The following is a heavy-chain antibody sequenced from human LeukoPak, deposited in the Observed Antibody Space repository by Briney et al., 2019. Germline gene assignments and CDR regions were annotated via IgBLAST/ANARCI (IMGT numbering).Heavy chain of an antibody. J-gene: IGHJ4*02. CDR1: GFTFTTSA. V-gene: IGHV1-58*01. D-gene: IGHD3-3*01. CDR2: IVVGSGNT. CDR3: ASLKLSATNDY. Sequence: SVKVSCKASGFTFTTSAVQWVRQARGQRLEWIGWIVVGSGNTNYAQKFQERVTVIRDMSTSTAYMELSRLRSDDTAVYYCASLKLSATNDYWGQGTLVTVSS.